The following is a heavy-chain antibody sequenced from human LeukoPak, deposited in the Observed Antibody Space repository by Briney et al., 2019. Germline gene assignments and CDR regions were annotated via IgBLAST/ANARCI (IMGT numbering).Heavy chain of an antibody. J-gene: IGHJ4*02. Sequence: GGSLRLSCEASGFIFSDFGMHWVRHSPAKGLEWVSSIGYDGRNKNYIDSVKGRFTISRDNAKNTVFLQMSSLRAEDTALYYCARKSASGNYPLDYWGQGTLVTVSS. CDR3: ARKSASGNYPLDY. V-gene: IGHV3-30*02. CDR2: IGYDGRNK. CDR1: GFIFSDFG. D-gene: IGHD3-10*01.